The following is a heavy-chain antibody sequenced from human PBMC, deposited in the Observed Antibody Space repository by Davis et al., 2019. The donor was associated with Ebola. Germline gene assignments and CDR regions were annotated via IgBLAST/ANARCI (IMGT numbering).Heavy chain of an antibody. D-gene: IGHD3-10*01. V-gene: IGHV4-61*08. J-gene: IGHJ6*02. CDR3: ARARRGYYYYGMDV. Sequence: SETLSLTCTVSGGSISSGGYYWSWIRQPPGKGLEWIGYIYYSGRTNYNPSLKSRVTISVDTSKNQFSLKLSSVTAADTAVYYCARARRGYYYYGMDVWGQGTTVTVSS. CDR1: GGSISSGGYY. CDR2: IYYSGRT.